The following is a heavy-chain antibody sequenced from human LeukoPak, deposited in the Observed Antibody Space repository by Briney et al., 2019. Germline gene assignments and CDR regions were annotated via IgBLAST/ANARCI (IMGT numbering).Heavy chain of an antibody. CDR2: ITGSGDIT. CDR3: ARGIAVAGTGWFDP. Sequence: GGSLRLSCAASGFMFRSYGMNWVRQAPGKGLEWVSGITGSGDITYYADSVKGQFTISRDNSKNTLYLQMNSLRAEDTARYYCARGIAVAGTGWFDPWGQGTLVTVSS. D-gene: IGHD6-19*01. J-gene: IGHJ5*02. CDR1: GFMFRSYG. V-gene: IGHV3-23*01.